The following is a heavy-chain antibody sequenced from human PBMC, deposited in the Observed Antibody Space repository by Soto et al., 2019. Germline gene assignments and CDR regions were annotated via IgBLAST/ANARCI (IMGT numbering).Heavy chain of an antibody. CDR3: ARAESYYFVDY. V-gene: IGHV3-30-3*01. CDR2: ISYDGSNK. CDR1: GFTLSSYA. J-gene: IGHJ4*02. D-gene: IGHD1-26*01. Sequence: QVQLVESGGGVVQPGRSLRLSCAASGFTLSSYAMHWVRQAPGRGLEWVAVISYDGSNKYYADSVKGRFTISRDNSKNTLYLQMNSLRAEDTAVYYCARAESYYFVDYRGQGTLVTVSS.